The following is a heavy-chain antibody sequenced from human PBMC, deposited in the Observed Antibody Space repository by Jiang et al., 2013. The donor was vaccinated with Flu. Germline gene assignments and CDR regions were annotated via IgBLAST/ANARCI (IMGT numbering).Heavy chain of an antibody. D-gene: IGHD3-9*01. CDR1: GYTFTTYY. Sequence: SVKVSCKAFGYTFTTYYMHWVRQAPGQGLEWMGFINPTGDYTAYAQNFQGRVTMTRDTSTSTVYMELSSLRSEDTAVYYCARGFDNWYFDLWGRGTLVTVSS. CDR3: ARGFDNWYFDL. CDR2: INPTGDYT. J-gene: IGHJ2*01. V-gene: IGHV1-46*01.